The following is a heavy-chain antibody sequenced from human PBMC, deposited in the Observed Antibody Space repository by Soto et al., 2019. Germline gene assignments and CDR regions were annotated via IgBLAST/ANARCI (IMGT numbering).Heavy chain of an antibody. CDR3: TTDPIYSSSWYLLFDY. J-gene: IGHJ4*02. V-gene: IGHV3-15*01. CDR2: IKSKTDGGTT. D-gene: IGHD6-13*01. Sequence: GGSLRLSCAASGFTFSNAWMSWVRQAPGKGLEWVGRIKSKTDGGTTDYAAPVKGRFTISRDDSKNTLYLQMNSLKTEDTAVYYCTTDPIYSSSWYLLFDYWGQGTLVTVSS. CDR1: GFTFSNAW.